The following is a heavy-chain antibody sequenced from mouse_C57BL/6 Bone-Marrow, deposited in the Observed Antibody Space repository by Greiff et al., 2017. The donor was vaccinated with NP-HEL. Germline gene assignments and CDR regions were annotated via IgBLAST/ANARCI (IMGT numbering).Heavy chain of an antibody. CDR2: IDPENGDT. V-gene: IGHV14-4*01. J-gene: IGHJ2*01. D-gene: IGHD1-1*01. Sequence: EVQGVESGAELVRPGASVKLSCTASGFNFKDYYMHWVKQRPEQGLEWIGWIDPENGDTEYASKFQGKATITADTSSNTAYLQLSSLTSEDTAVYYGTTCGYYYGSSYLDYWGQGTTLTVSA. CDR1: GFNFKDYY. CDR3: TTCGYYYGSSYLDY.